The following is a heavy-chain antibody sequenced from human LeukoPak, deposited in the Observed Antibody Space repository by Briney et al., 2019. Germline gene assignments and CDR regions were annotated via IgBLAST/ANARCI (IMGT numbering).Heavy chain of an antibody. Sequence: GRSLRLSCAASGFTFSSYGMHWVRQAPGMGLEWVAIISFDGNKQYYADSVKGRFTISRDNSRNTLYLQMNSLRAEDTALYYCAKIRVDAYVSPIGNWGQGTLVTVSS. CDR1: GFTFSSYG. D-gene: IGHD3-16*01. CDR3: AKIRVDAYVSPIGN. J-gene: IGHJ4*02. V-gene: IGHV3-30*18. CDR2: ISFDGNKQ.